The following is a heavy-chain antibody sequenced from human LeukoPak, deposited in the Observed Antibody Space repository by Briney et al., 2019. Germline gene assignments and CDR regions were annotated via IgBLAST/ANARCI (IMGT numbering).Heavy chain of an antibody. CDR2: IKQDGSEK. Sequence: GGSLRLSCAASGFTFSSYWMSWVRQAPGKGLEWVANIKQDGSEKYYVDSVKGRFTISRDNAKNSLYLQMNSLRAEDTAVYYCAREGLVLGIWWFDPWGQGTLVTVSS. CDR3: AREGLVLGIWWFDP. CDR1: GFTFSSYW. J-gene: IGHJ5*02. V-gene: IGHV3-7*01. D-gene: IGHD7-27*01.